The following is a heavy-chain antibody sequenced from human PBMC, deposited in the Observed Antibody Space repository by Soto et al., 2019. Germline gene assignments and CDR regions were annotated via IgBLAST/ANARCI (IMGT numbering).Heavy chain of an antibody. CDR1: GGSISSYY. CDR2: IYYSGST. D-gene: IGHD4-17*01. J-gene: IGHJ5*02. Sequence: SETLSLTCTVSGGSISSYYWSWIRQPPGKGLEWIGYIYYSGSTNYNPSLKRRVTISVDTSTKQFSLKLSSVAAADTAVYYCSQNGDGDYEGDDWFDPWGQGTLVSVPS. V-gene: IGHV4-59*01. CDR3: SQNGDGDYEGDDWFDP.